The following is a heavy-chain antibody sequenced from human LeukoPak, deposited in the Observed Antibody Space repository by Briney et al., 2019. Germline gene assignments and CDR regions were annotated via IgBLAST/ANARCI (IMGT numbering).Heavy chain of an antibody. CDR1: GFTFSRYD. CDR2: IVTVSET. J-gene: IGHJ5*02. D-gene: IGHD3-10*01. Sequence: GGSLRLSCVGSGFTFSRYDMHGVRQATGKGLEWVSGIVTVSETYYPRSVMGPFSVYRPNAKNPLYLQMNSLRAGDTAVYYGARAWGHSSGSAIALWFDPWGQGTLVTVSS. V-gene: IGHV3-13*04. CDR3: ARAWGHSSGSAIALWFDP.